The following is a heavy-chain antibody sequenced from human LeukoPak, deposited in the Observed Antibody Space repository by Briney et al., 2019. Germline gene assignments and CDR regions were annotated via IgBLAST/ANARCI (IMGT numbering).Heavy chain of an antibody. CDR2: IYSGGST. V-gene: IGHV3-66*01. J-gene: IGHJ4*02. Sequence: PGGSLRLSCAASGFTVSSNYMSWVRQAPGKGLEWVSVIYSGGSTYYADSVKGRFTISRDNSKNMLYLQMNSLRAEDTAVYYCARDHDYVWGSLDYWGQRTLVTVSS. CDR3: ARDHDYVWGSLDY. CDR1: GFTVSSNY. D-gene: IGHD3-16*01.